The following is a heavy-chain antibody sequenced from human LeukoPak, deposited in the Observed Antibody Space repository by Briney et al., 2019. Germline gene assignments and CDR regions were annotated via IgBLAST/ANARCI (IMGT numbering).Heavy chain of an antibody. V-gene: IGHV3-21*01. D-gene: IGHD3-10*02. Sequence: GGSLRLSCAASGFTFSTYSMNWVRQAPGKGLEWVSCISTRSTYIYYADSVKGRFTISRDNAKNSLYLQMNSLRAEDTAVYYCAELGITMIGGVWGKGTTVTISS. CDR1: GFTFSTYS. J-gene: IGHJ6*04. CDR2: ISTRSTYI. CDR3: AELGITMIGGV.